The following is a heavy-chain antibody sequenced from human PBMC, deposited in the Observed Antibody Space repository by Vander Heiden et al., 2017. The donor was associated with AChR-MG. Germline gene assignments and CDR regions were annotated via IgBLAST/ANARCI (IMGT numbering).Heavy chain of an antibody. V-gene: IGHV4-39*01. CDR1: GGSISSSSYY. Sequence: QLQLQESGPGLVKPSETLSRTCTVSGGSISSSSYYWGWFRHPPGKGLGWIGSIYYSGSTYYNPSLKSRVTISVDTSKNQFSLKLSSVTAADTAVYYCARRSSIAARGWFDPWGQGTLVTVSS. CDR2: IYYSGST. J-gene: IGHJ5*02. CDR3: ARRSSIAARGWFDP. D-gene: IGHD6-6*01.